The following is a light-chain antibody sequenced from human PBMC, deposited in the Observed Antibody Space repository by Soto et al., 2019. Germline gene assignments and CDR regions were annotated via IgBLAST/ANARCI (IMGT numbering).Light chain of an antibody. CDR3: QSYDGNNQV. V-gene: IGLV6-57*01. J-gene: IGLJ3*02. Sequence: NFMLTQPHSVSESPGKTVTISCIRRSGSIASNYVQWYQQRPGSSPTTVIYDDTRRPSGVPDRFSGSMDSSSNSASLTISGLKTEDEADYYCQSYDGNNQVFGGGTKVTVL. CDR1: SGSIASNY. CDR2: DDT.